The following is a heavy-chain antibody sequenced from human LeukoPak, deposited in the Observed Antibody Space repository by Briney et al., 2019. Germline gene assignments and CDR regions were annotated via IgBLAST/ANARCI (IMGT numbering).Heavy chain of an antibody. J-gene: IGHJ6*02. V-gene: IGHV4-30-4*08. Sequence: SETLSLTCTVSGGSISSYYWSWIRQPPGKGLEWIGYIYYSGSTYYNPSLKSRVTISVDTSKNQFSLKLSSVTAADTAVYYCARASATVTHYGMDVWGQGTTVTVSS. CDR2: IYYSGST. CDR1: GGSISSYY. D-gene: IGHD4-17*01. CDR3: ARASATVTHYGMDV.